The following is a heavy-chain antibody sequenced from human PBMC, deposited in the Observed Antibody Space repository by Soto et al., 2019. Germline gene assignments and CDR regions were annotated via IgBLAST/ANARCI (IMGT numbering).Heavy chain of an antibody. V-gene: IGHV3-53*02. Sequence: EVQLVETGGDLIQSGGSLRLSCAASGFAVSSSYMMWVRQAPGKGLECISVTYTGGSTHYADSVKGRFTISRDDSTNTVHLQMNSLRVEDTAVYYCARDPPITSDYAMDVWGPGTTGIVSS. CDR3: ARDPPITSDYAMDV. CDR1: GFAVSSSY. CDR2: TYTGGST. J-gene: IGHJ6*02.